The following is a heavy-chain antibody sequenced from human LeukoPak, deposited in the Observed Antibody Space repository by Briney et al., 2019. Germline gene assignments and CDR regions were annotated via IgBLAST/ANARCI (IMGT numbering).Heavy chain of an antibody. CDR1: GYTFTGHY. Sequence: ASVKVSCKASGYTFTGHYMHWVRQAPGQGLEWMGRINPNSGGTNYAQKFQGRVTMTRDTSISTDYMELSSLRSDDTAVYYCATDFAVTTRPWGQGTLVTVSS. J-gene: IGHJ4*02. CDR3: ATDFAVTTRP. D-gene: IGHD4-17*01. V-gene: IGHV1-2*06. CDR2: INPNSGGT.